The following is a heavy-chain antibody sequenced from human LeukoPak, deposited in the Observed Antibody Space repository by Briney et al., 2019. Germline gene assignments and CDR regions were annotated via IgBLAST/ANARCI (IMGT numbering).Heavy chain of an antibody. D-gene: IGHD5-12*01. Sequence: GRSLRLSCAASGFTFSSYAMHWVRQAPGKGLEWVAVISYDGSNKYYADSVKGRFTISRDNSKNTLYLQMNSLRAEDTAVYYCARDEGVATGYFDYWGQRTLVTVSS. CDR2: ISYDGSNK. CDR3: ARDEGVATGYFDY. J-gene: IGHJ4*02. V-gene: IGHV3-30-3*01. CDR1: GFTFSSYA.